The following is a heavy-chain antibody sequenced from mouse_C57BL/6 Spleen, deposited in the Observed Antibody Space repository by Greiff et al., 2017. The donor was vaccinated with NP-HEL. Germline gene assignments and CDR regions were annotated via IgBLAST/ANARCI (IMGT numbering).Heavy chain of an antibody. Sequence: EVKVVESGEGLVKPGGSLKLSCAASGFTFSSYAMSWVRQTPEKRLEWVAYISSGGDYIYYADTVKGRFTISRDNARNTLYLQMSSLKSEDTAMYYCTREDTRQSYAMDYWGQGTSVTVSS. CDR2: ISSGGDYI. CDR3: TREDTRQSYAMDY. J-gene: IGHJ4*01. V-gene: IGHV5-9-1*02. D-gene: IGHD3-3*01. CDR1: GFTFSSYA.